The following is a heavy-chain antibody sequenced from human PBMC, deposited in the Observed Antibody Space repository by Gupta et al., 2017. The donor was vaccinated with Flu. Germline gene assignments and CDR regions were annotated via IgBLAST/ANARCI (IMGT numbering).Heavy chain of an antibody. J-gene: IGHJ6*02. Sequence: QVQLVESGGGVVQPGGSLRLSCAASGFTLSSYGIHWVRQAPGKGLEWVAVTWFDGINKYYADFVKGRFSISRDNSKNTLYLQMNSLRAEDTAVYYCARDAALGSGMDVWGHGTTVTVS. D-gene: IGHD6-13*01. CDR3: ARDAALGSGMDV. CDR1: GFTLSSYG. CDR2: TWFDGINK. V-gene: IGHV3-33*01.